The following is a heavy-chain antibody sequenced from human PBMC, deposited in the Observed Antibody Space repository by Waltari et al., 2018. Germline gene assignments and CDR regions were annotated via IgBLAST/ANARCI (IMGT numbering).Heavy chain of an antibody. V-gene: IGHV2-5*01. D-gene: IGHD3-16*01. CDR3: AHRLTLSAFDI. CDR1: GFSLRTSGVG. J-gene: IGHJ3*02. Sequence: QITLKESAPTLVKPTQTLTLTCPFPGFSLRTSGVGLGWIRQPPGKALEWLALIYWNDDKRYSPSLKSRLTITKDTSKNQVVLTITNMDPVDTATYYCAHRLTLSAFDIWGQGTMVTVSS. CDR2: IYWNDDK.